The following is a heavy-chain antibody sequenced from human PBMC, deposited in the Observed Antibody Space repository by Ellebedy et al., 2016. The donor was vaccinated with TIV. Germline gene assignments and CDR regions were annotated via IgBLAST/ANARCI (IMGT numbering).Heavy chain of an antibody. CDR1: GFAFSDAW. J-gene: IGHJ4*02. D-gene: IGHD1-1*01. CDR2: IKSKNDGGTT. Sequence: PGGSLRLSCAASGFAFSDAWMSLVRQAPGKGLEWVGRIKSKNDGGTTDYAALVKDRFTISRDDSNNMVYVQMNSLKTEDTAVYYCGRQLGPTAAPLGVENWGQGTLVTVSS. CDR3: GRQLGPTAAPLGVEN. V-gene: IGHV3-15*01.